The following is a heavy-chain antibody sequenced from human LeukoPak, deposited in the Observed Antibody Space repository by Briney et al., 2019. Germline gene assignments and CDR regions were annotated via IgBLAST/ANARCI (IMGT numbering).Heavy chain of an antibody. J-gene: IGHJ4*02. V-gene: IGHV3-23*01. D-gene: IGHD4-23*01. Sequence: GGSLRLSCAASGFTFSSYAMSWVRQAPGKGLEWVSAISGSGGSTCYADSVKGRFTISRDNSKNTLYLQMNSLRAEDTAVYYCAKDSDYGGLVPVWGQGTLVTVSS. CDR1: GFTFSSYA. CDR3: AKDSDYGGLVPV. CDR2: ISGSGGST.